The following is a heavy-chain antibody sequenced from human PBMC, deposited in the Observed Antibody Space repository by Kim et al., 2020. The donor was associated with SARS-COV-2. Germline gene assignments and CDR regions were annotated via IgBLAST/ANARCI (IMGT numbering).Heavy chain of an antibody. Sequence: YADSVKGRFTISRDNSKNTLYLQMNSLRAEDTAVYYCAKPGQPYSSSMDYWGQGTLVTVSS. CDR3: AKPGQPYSSSMDY. J-gene: IGHJ4*02. D-gene: IGHD6-13*01. V-gene: IGHV3-23*01.